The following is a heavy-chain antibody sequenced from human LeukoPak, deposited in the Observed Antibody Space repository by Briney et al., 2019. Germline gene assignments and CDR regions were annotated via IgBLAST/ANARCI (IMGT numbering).Heavy chain of an antibody. J-gene: IGHJ4*02. D-gene: IGHD5-12*01. CDR2: IDPSDSYT. CDR1: GYIFTSYW. V-gene: IGHV5-10-1*01. Sequence: GESLKISCKGSGYIFTSYWINWVRQTPGKGLEWMGRIDPSDSYTKYSPSFQVHVTISAVKSISTAYLQWSSLKASDTAMYYCARRLYSGDEAYDYWGQGTLVTVSS. CDR3: ARRLYSGDEAYDY.